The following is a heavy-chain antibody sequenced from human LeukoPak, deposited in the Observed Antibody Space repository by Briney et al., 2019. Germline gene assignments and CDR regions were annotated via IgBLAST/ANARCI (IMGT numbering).Heavy chain of an antibody. CDR2: ISGSGGST. J-gene: IGHJ4*02. V-gene: IGHV3-23*01. Sequence: PGGSLRLYCAASGFTFSSYAMSWVRQAPGKGLEWVSAISGSGGSTYYADSVKGRFTISRDNSKNTQYLQMTSLRAEDTAVDYCAKVGINSSSWYGGLFDYWGQGTLVTVSS. CDR1: GFTFSSYA. CDR3: AKVGINSSSWYGGLFDY. D-gene: IGHD6-13*01.